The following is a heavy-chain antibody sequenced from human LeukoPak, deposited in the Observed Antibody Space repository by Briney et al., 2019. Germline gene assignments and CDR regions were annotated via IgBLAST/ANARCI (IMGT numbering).Heavy chain of an antibody. CDR3: AKDPDCTSGVCYTFFDY. J-gene: IGHJ4*02. D-gene: IGHD2-8*01. CDR2: ISYDGSNK. V-gene: IGHV3-30*18. CDR1: GFTFSSYA. Sequence: GGSLRLSCAASGFTFSSYAMSWVRQAPGKGLEWVAVISYDGSNKYYADSVKGRFSISRDNSKNTLYLQMNSLRAEDTAVYYCAKDPDCTSGVCYTFFDYWGQGTLVTVSS.